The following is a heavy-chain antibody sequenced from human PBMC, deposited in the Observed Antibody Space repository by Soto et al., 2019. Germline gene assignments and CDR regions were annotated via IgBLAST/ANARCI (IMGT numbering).Heavy chain of an antibody. V-gene: IGHV1-46*01. Sequence: VKVSCKASGYTFTSYGISWVRQAPGQGLEWMGIINPSGGSTSYAQKFQGRVTMTRDTSTSTVYMDLSSLSSEDTAVYYCARASSGYYSYFDYWGQGTLVTVSS. CDR2: INPSGGST. CDR1: GYTFTSYG. D-gene: IGHD3-22*01. J-gene: IGHJ4*02. CDR3: ARASSGYYSYFDY.